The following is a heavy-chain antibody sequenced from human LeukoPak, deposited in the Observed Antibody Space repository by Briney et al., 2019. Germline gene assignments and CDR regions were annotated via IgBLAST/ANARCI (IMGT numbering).Heavy chain of an antibody. Sequence: PSETLSLTCTVSGGSISSYYWSWIRQPAGKGLEWIGRIYTSGSTNYNPSLKSRVTISVDKSKNQFSLKLSSVTAADTAVYYCARVTHSSSWYGRGVIDYWGQGTLVTGSS. CDR1: GGSISSYY. CDR2: IYTSGST. J-gene: IGHJ4*02. CDR3: ARVTHSSSWYGRGVIDY. V-gene: IGHV4-4*07. D-gene: IGHD6-13*01.